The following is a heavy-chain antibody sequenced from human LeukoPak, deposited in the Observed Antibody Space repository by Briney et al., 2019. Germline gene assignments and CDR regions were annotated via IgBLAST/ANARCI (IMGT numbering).Heavy chain of an antibody. CDR3: ARRATMTHYAVDV. CDR2: INYSGSTV. V-gene: IGHV3-48*03. D-gene: IGHD5-12*01. CDR1: GFTFSSYE. Sequence: GGSLRLSCAASGFTFSSYEMNWVRQAPGKGLEWVSYINYSGSTVYYADSVKGRFTISRDNAKNSLYLQMNSLRAEDTAVYYCARRATMTHYAVDVWGQGTTVTVSS. J-gene: IGHJ6*02.